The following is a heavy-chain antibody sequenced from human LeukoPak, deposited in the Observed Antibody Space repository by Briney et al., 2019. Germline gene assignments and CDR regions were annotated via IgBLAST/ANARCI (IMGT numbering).Heavy chain of an antibody. D-gene: IGHD3-22*01. CDR3: AKDFHDSSGYFYYFDY. CDR1: GFTFSSYA. Sequence: GGSLRLSCAASGFTFSSYAMSWVRQAPGKGLEWVSAISGSGGSTYYADSVKGRFTISRDNSKNTLYLQMNSLRAEDTAVYYCAKDFHDSSGYFYYFDYWGQGTLVTVSP. V-gene: IGHV3-23*01. CDR2: ISGSGGST. J-gene: IGHJ4*02.